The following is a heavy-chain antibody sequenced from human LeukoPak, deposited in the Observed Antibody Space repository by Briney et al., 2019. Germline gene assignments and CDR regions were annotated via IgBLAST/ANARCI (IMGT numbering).Heavy chain of an antibody. J-gene: IGHJ4*02. CDR2: MNPNSGNT. Sequence: ASVKVSCKASGYTFTSYDINWVRQATGQGLEWMGWMNPNSGNTGYAQKFQGRVTMTRNTSISTAYMELSSLRSDDTAVYYCARARHVGATSRYWGQGTLVTVSS. V-gene: IGHV1-8*01. CDR3: ARARHVGATSRY. D-gene: IGHD1-26*01. CDR1: GYTFTSYD.